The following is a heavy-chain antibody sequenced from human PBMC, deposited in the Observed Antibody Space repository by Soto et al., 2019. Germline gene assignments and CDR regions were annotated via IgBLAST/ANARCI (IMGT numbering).Heavy chain of an antibody. Sequence: QGHLVQSGVEVKEPGASVRVSCKASGYSFINYGIGWVRQAPGQGLEWMGWITVNSGNTNYPQKFQGRVTMTTDTSTSTAYMELRSLPSDDTSVYFWGRVLGGGWYYIDYWGPRTLVTVSS. CDR1: GYSFINYG. CDR3: GRVLGGGWYYIDY. V-gene: IGHV1-18*04. D-gene: IGHD3-16*01. CDR2: ITVNSGNT. J-gene: IGHJ4*02.